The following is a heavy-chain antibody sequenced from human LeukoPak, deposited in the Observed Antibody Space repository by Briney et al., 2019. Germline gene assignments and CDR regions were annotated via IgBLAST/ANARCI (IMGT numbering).Heavy chain of an antibody. J-gene: IGHJ3*02. CDR3: ARGRRRLQPFDI. Sequence: ASAKVSCKASGYIFTSYGISWVRQAPGQGLEWMGWISAYNGYTNYAQNLQGRVTMITDTSTSTAYMELRSLMSDDTAVYFCARGRRRLQPFDIWGQGTMVTVSS. V-gene: IGHV1-18*01. CDR1: GYIFTSYG. CDR2: ISAYNGYT. D-gene: IGHD5-12*01.